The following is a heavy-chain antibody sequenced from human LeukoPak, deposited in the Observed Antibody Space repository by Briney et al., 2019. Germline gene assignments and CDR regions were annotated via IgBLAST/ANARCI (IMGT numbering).Heavy chain of an antibody. CDR1: GFTVSSFA. J-gene: IGHJ4*02. CDR3: AKTLWGLTLLSSDN. V-gene: IGHV3-23*01. D-gene: IGHD2-21*02. Sequence: PGGSLRLSCAASGFTVSSFAMSWVRQAPGKGLEGVSALSDSGSSTYYADSGKGRFTIYTANSKNTLYLHINSLRAEDTAVYYCAKTLWGLTLLSSDNWGQGTLVTVSS. CDR2: LSDSGSST.